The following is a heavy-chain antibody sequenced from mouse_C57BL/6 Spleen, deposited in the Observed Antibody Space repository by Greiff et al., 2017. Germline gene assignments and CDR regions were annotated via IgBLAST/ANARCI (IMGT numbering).Heavy chain of an antibody. CDR1: GYTFTSYW. CDR2: IVPSDSYT. Sequence: QVQLQQPGAELVKPGASVKLSCKASGYTFTSYWMQWVKQRPGQGLEWIGEIVPSDSYTNYNQKFKGKATLTVDTSSITAYMQLSSLTSEDSAVYYCAKRTGWGYDLDYWGQGTTLTVSS. CDR3: AKRTGWGYDLDY. J-gene: IGHJ2*01. V-gene: IGHV1-50*01. D-gene: IGHD2-14*01.